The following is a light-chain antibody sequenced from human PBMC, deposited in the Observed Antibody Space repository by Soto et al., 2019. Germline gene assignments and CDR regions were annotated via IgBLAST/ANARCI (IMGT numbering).Light chain of an antibody. Sequence: EIVLTQSPGTLSLSPGERASLSCRASQTITSNSLAWYQQRPGQTPRLLMYGASSRAPGIPDRFSGSGSWTDFTLTISTLEPEDFAVYYCQQYSGLLTVGGGTKVEGK. CDR3: QQYSGLLT. V-gene: IGKV3-20*01. CDR1: QTITSNS. J-gene: IGKJ4*01. CDR2: GAS.